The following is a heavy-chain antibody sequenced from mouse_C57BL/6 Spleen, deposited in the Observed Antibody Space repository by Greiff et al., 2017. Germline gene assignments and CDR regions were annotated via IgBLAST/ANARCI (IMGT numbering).Heavy chain of an antibody. CDR3: ARTVTTRTYAMDY. CDR2: IWSGGST. Sequence: VKLVESGPGLVQPSQSLSITCTVSGFSLTSYGVHWVRQSPGKGLEWLGVIWSGGSTDYNAAFISRLSISKDNSKSQVFFKMNSLQADDTAIYYCARTVTTRTYAMDYWGQGTSVTVSS. V-gene: IGHV2-2*01. CDR1: GFSLTSYG. D-gene: IGHD2-5*01. J-gene: IGHJ4*01.